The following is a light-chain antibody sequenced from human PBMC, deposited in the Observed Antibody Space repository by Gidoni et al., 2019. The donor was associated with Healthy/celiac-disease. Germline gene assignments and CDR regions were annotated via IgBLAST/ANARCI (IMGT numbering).Light chain of an antibody. V-gene: IGLV1-40*01. CDR1: SSNIGAGYD. J-gene: IGLJ3*02. CDR2: GNN. CDR3: QSYDSSLSGWV. Sequence: QSVLTQPPSVSWAPGQSVTISCTGSSSNIGAGYDVHWYQQLPGTAPKLLIYGNNNRPSGVPERFSGSKSGTSASLAITGLQAEDEADYYCQSYDSSLSGWVFGGGTKLTVL.